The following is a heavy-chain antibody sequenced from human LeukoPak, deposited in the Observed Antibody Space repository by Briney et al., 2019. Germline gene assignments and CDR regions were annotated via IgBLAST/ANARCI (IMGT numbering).Heavy chain of an antibody. V-gene: IGHV3-33*01. J-gene: IGHJ4*02. CDR3: AREGIVATLDY. Sequence: GGSLRLSCAASGSSFSNYGMHWVRQAPGKGLEWVAVIWYDGVNKYYADSVKGRFTISRDMPKNTLYLQMNSLRAEDTAVYYCAREGIVATLDYWGQGTLVTVSS. CDR1: GSSFSNYG. D-gene: IGHD5-12*01. CDR2: IWYDGVNK.